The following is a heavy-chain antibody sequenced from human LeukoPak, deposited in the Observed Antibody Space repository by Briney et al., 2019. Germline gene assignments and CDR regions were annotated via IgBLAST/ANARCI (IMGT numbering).Heavy chain of an antibody. D-gene: IGHD3-10*01. J-gene: IGHJ3*02. V-gene: IGHV3-30*04. Sequence: GGSLRLSCAASGFTFSSYAMHWVRQAPGKGLEWVAVISYDGSNKYYADSVKGRFTISRDNSKNTLYLQMNSLRAEDTAVYYCARYRYGSGSYYHDAFDIWGQGTMVTVSS. CDR3: ARYRYGSGSYYHDAFDI. CDR2: ISYDGSNK. CDR1: GFTFSSYA.